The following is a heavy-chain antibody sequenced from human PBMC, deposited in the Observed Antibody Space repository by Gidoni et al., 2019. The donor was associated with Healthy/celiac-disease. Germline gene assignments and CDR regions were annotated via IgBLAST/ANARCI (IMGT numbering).Heavy chain of an antibody. CDR3: ARVGRELWHGDYYYYMDV. V-gene: IGHV3-20*01. Sequence: EVQLVESGGGVVRPGGSLRLSCAASGFTFDDYGLSWVRQAPGKGLEWVSGINWNGGSTGYADSVKGRFTISGDNAKNSLYLQMNSLRAEDTALYHCARVGRELWHGDYYYYMDVWGKGTTVTVSS. J-gene: IGHJ6*03. CDR1: GFTFDDYG. CDR2: INWNGGST. D-gene: IGHD1-26*01.